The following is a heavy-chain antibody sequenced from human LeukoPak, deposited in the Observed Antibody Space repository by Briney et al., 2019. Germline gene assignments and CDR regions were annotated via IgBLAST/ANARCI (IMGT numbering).Heavy chain of an antibody. Sequence: GRSLRLSCAASGFTFSTYGMHWVRQAPGKGLEWVAFIYYDGSNIYYADYVKGRFTISRDISKNTLYLQMDSLRAEDTAIYYCARDWKTNSFDYWGQGTLVTVSS. CDR1: GFTFSTYG. J-gene: IGHJ4*02. D-gene: IGHD1-1*01. CDR3: ARDWKTNSFDY. CDR2: IYYDGSNI. V-gene: IGHV3-33*01.